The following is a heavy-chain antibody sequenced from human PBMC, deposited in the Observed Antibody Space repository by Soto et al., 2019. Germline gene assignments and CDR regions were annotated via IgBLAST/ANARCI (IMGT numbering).Heavy chain of an antibody. V-gene: IGHV4-59*01. J-gene: IGHJ4*01. CDR2: IFHSGNA. Sequence: KPSETLSLTCTVSGGSIRNVYWSWIRQAPGKGLEWIGFIFHSGNAKYNPSLKSRVTISVDTSKNQFSLSLDSVTAADTAVYFCARAHAPTLPFDSWGQGTLVTVSS. D-gene: IGHD2-15*01. CDR1: GGSIRNVY. CDR3: ARAHAPTLPFDS.